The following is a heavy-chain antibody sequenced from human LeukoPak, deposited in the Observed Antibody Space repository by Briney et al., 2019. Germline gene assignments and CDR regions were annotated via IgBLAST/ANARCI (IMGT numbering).Heavy chain of an antibody. J-gene: IGHJ4*02. V-gene: IGHV3-23*01. CDR3: AKGVNYFVLEY. D-gene: IGHD3-10*02. Sequence: GGSLRLSCAASGFTFSTYAMSWVRQAPGKGLEWVSALSPSGGITYYEDSVKGRFTIPRDNSKNTLYLQMNSLRAEDTAVYYCAKGVNYFVLEYWGQGTLVTISS. CDR1: GFTFSTYA. CDR2: LSPSGGIT.